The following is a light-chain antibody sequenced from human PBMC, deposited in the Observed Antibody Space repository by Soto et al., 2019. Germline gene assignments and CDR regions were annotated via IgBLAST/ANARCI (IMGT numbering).Light chain of an antibody. J-gene: IGKJ5*01. Sequence: DLQMTQSPSTLSASVGSIFTITFRSSQSISSYLNWYQQKPGKAPKLLIYAASSLQSGVPSRFSGSGSGTDFTLTISSLQPEDFATYYCQQSYSTPPITFGQGTRLEIK. CDR1: QSISSY. CDR2: AAS. CDR3: QQSYSTPPIT. V-gene: IGKV1-39*01.